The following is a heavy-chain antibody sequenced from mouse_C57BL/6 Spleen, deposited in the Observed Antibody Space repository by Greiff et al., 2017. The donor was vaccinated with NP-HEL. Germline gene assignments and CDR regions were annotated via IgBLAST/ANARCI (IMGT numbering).Heavy chain of an antibody. Sequence: EVQLVESGPGLVKPSQSLSLTCSVTGYSITSGYYWNWIRQFPGNKLEWMGYISYDGSNNYNPSLKNRISITRDTSKNQFFLKLNSVTTEDTATYYCARGGITTVVAPFDYWGQGTTLTVSS. V-gene: IGHV3-6*01. CDR3: ARGGITTVVAPFDY. D-gene: IGHD1-1*01. J-gene: IGHJ2*01. CDR2: ISYDGSN. CDR1: GYSITSGYY.